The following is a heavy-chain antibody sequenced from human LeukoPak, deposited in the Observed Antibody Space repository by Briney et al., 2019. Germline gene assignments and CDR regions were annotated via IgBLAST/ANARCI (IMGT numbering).Heavy chain of an antibody. J-gene: IGHJ6*04. CDR3: ASLRTVSHYYGMDV. CDR2: ISSSSSYI. V-gene: IGHV3-21*01. D-gene: IGHD4-17*01. CDR1: GFIFSSYS. Sequence: GGSLRLSCAASGFIFSSYSMNWVRQAPGKGLEWASSISSSSSYIYYADSVKGRFTISRDNAKNSLYLQMNSLRAEDTAVYYCASLRTVSHYYGMDVWGKGTTVTVSS.